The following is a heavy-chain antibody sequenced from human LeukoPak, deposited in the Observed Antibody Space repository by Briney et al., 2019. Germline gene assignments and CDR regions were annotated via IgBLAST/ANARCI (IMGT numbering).Heavy chain of an antibody. CDR1: GFTFSSFA. CDR3: ANPPYGRDVYNYFDY. CDR2: ISASGGTK. J-gene: IGHJ4*02. Sequence: GGSLRLSCAASGFTFSSFAMSWVRQAPGKGLDWVSAISASGGTKYYADSVKGRFTISRDNSKNTLYLQMNSLRVEDTAVYYCANPPYGRDVYNYFDYWGQGTPVTVSS. D-gene: IGHD5-24*01. V-gene: IGHV3-23*01.